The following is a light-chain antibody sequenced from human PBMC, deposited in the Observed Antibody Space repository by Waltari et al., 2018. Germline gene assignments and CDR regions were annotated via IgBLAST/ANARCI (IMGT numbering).Light chain of an antibody. J-gene: IGLJ2*01. CDR2: RNN. Sequence: QSVLTQPPSASGTPGQRVTISCSGSSSNIGSNSVYCYQHLPGTAPKVLIYRNNQRPSGVPDRFSGSKSGTSASLAISGLRSEDEADYYCAAWDDSLSGPVFGGGTKVTAL. CDR3: AAWDDSLSGPV. CDR1: SSNIGSNS. V-gene: IGLV1-47*01.